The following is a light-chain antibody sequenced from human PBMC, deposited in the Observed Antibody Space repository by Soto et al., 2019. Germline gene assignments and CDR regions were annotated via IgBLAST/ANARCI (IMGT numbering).Light chain of an antibody. J-gene: IGKJ1*01. CDR1: QSLVHSDGNTY. CDR2: RVS. Sequence: DVVMTQSPLFRPVTLGQPASISCRSSQSLVHSDGNTYLNWFHQRPGQSPRRLIYRVSTRDSGVPDRFSGRGSGSDFTLKSSRVEAEDVGIYCCMQGTYLRTFGQGTKVDIK. V-gene: IGKV2-30*02. CDR3: MQGTYLRT.